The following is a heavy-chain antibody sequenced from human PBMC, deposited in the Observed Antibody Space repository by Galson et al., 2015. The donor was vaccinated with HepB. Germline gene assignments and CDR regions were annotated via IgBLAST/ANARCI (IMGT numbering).Heavy chain of an antibody. CDR1: GGSISSGGYY. D-gene: IGHD2-2*01. J-gene: IGHJ5*02. V-gene: IGHV4-31*03. Sequence: LSLTCTVSGGSISSGGYYWSWIRQHPGKGLEWIGYIYYSGSTYYNPSLKSRVTISVDTSKNQFSLKLSSVTAADTAVYYCARELTDCSSTSCSNWFDPWGQGTLVTVSS. CDR2: IYYSGST. CDR3: ARELTDCSSTSCSNWFDP.